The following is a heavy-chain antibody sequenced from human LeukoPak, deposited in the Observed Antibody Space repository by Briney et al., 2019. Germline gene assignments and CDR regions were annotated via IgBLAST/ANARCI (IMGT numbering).Heavy chain of an antibody. J-gene: IGHJ4*02. V-gene: IGHV3-30*18. CDR3: AKLVVVAARFDY. D-gene: IGHD2-15*01. CDR2: ISYDGSNK. CDR1: GFTFSSYG. Sequence: GGSLRLSCAASGFTFSSYGMHWVRQAPGKGLEWVAAISYDGSNKYYADSVKGRFTISRDNSKNTLYLQMNSLRAEDTAVYYCAKLVVVAARFDYWGQGTLVTVSS.